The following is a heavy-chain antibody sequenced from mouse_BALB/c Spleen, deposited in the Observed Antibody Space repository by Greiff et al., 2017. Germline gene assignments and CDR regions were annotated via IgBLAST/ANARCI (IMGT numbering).Heavy chain of an antibody. D-gene: IGHD2-4*01. CDR1: GFNIKDTY. CDR3: ARGAMISAWFAY. Sequence: VQLQQSGAELVKPGASVKLSCTASGFNIKDTYMHWVKQRPEQGLEWIGRIDPANGNTKYDPKFQGKATITADTSSNTAYLQLSSLTSEDTAVYYCARGAMISAWFAYWGQGTLVTVSA. CDR2: IDPANGNT. V-gene: IGHV14-3*02. J-gene: IGHJ3*01.